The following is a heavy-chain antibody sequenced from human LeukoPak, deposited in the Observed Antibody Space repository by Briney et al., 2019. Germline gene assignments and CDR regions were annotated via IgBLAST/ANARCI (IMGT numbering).Heavy chain of an antibody. CDR1: GFTFGSYA. CDR2: ISGSGGST. D-gene: IGHD3-9*01. CDR3: AKDQSGIRYFDWLLYQIDY. Sequence: GGSLRLSCAASGFTFGSYAMSWVRQAPGKGLEWVAAISGSGGSTYYADSVKGRFTISRDNSKNTLYLQMNSLRAEDTAVYYCAKDQSGIRYFDWLLYQIDYWGQGTLVTVSS. J-gene: IGHJ4*02. V-gene: IGHV3-23*01.